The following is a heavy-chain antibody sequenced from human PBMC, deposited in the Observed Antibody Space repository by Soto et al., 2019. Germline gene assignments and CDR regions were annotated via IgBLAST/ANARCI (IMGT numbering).Heavy chain of an antibody. CDR1: GGTFSSYA. D-gene: IGHD2-2*01. V-gene: IGHV1-69*13. J-gene: IGHJ6*02. CDR2: IIPIFGTA. CDR3: ASARGMPSYYYGMDV. Sequence: SVNVSCKATGGTFSSYAISWVRQAPGQGLEWMGGIIPIFGTANYAQKFQGRVAITAVESTSTAYMELSSLRSEDTAVYYCASARGMPSYYYGMDVWGQGTTVTAS.